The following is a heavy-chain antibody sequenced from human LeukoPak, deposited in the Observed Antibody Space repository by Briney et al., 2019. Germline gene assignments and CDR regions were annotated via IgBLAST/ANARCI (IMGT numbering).Heavy chain of an antibody. Sequence: PGGTLRLSCAASGFTFSSYAMSWVRQAPGKGLEWVSGMSGSGGSTYYADSVKGRFTISRDNSENTLYLQMNSLRAEDTAVYYCAKGVSGWYGNAFDIWGQGTMVTVSS. J-gene: IGHJ3*02. V-gene: IGHV3-23*01. CDR2: MSGSGGST. CDR1: GFTFSSYA. CDR3: AKGVSGWYGNAFDI. D-gene: IGHD6-19*01.